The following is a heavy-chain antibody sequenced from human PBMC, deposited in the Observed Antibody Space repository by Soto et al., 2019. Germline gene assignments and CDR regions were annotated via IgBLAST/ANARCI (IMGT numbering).Heavy chain of an antibody. CDR1: GGSINSGGYH. J-gene: IGHJ4*02. V-gene: IGHV4-31*01. CDR3: ARESPVERAYYFHF. D-gene: IGHD3-16*01. CDR2: IFYSRTT. Sequence: QVQLHESRPGLVKPSQTLSLTCTVSGGSINSGGYHWTWIRQHPGKGLEWIGYIFYSRTTSYNPSLKTQVTISGDTSKYQLPLTLRSVTAADSCVFYCARESPVERAYYFHFWGQGTPVTVSS.